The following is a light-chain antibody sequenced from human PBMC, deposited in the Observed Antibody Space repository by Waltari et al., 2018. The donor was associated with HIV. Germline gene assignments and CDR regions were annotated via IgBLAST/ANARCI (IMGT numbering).Light chain of an antibody. CDR3: HHYGTSPPWM. J-gene: IGKJ1*01. CDR1: QSVSGSD. Sequence: EIVLTQYPGTLSLSPGERGTLSCRASQSVSGSDLAWYQQKPGQAPRLLIYGASNRATGIPDRFSGTGSGTDFTLTITGLEPDDLAVYYCHHYGTSPPWMFGQGTKVEMK. V-gene: IGKV3-20*01. CDR2: GAS.